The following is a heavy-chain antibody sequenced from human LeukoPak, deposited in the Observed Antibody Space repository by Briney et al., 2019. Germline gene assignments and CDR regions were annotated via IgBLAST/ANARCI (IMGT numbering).Heavy chain of an antibody. CDR2: ISAYNGNT. CDR1: GYTFTGYY. Sequence: ASVKVSCKASGYTFTGYYMHWVRQAPGQGLEWMGWISAYNGNTNYAQKLQGRVTMTTDTSTSTAYMELRSLRSDDTAVYYCARTDRDDYGESNSDYWGQGTLVTVSS. CDR3: ARTDRDDYGESNSDY. V-gene: IGHV1-18*04. J-gene: IGHJ4*02. D-gene: IGHD4-17*01.